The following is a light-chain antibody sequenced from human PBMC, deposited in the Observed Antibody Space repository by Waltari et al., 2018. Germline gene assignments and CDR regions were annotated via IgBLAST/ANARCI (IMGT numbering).Light chain of an antibody. CDR1: QSVLYSSNNKNY. CDR2: WAS. Sequence: DIVMTQSTDSLAVPLGGRAPITCKSSQSVLYSSNNKNYLAWYQQKPGQPPKLLIYWASTRESGVPDRFSGSGSGTDFTLTISSLQAEDVAVYYCQQYYSTPYTFGQGTKLEIK. J-gene: IGKJ2*01. CDR3: QQYYSTPYT. V-gene: IGKV4-1*01.